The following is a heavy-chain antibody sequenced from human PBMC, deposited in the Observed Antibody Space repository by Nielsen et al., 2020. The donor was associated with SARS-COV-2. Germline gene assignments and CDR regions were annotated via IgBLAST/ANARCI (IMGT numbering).Heavy chain of an antibody. Sequence: GGSLRLSCAASGFTFSSYWMHWVRQAPGKGLVWVSRINSDGSSTSYADSVKGRFTISRDNSKNTLYLQMNSLRAEDTAVYYCATHGTTVTTWVPYYYYGMDVWGQGTTVTVSS. D-gene: IGHD4-17*01. V-gene: IGHV3-74*01. J-gene: IGHJ6*02. CDR1: GFTFSSYW. CDR2: INSDGSST. CDR3: ATHGTTVTTWVPYYYYGMDV.